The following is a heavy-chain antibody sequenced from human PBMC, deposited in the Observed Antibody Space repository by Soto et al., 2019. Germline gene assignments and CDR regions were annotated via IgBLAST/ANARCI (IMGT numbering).Heavy chain of an antibody. CDR2: IYYSGST. J-gene: IGHJ6*02. D-gene: IGHD1-1*01. Sequence: QVQLQESGPGLVKPSETLSLTCTVSGGSISSYYWSWIRQPPGKGLEWIGYIYYSGSTNYNPSLKSRVTISVDTSKNPFSLKLSSVTAADTAVYYCAREGTTVDSYYYYGMDVWGQGTTGTVSS. CDR3: AREGTTVDSYYYYGMDV. CDR1: GGSISSYY. V-gene: IGHV4-59*01.